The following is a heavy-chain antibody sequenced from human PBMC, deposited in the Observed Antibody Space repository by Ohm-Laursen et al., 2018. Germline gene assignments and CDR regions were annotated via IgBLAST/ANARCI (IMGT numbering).Heavy chain of an antibody. CDR3: VRGGLTFADY. D-gene: IGHD3/OR15-3a*01. CDR2: IKPDGRES. J-gene: IGHJ4*02. CDR1: GFSFSTYW. Sequence: GSLRLSCTASGFSFSTYWMSWARQAPGKGLECVAHIKPDGRESHYVDSVKGRFTISRDNAKNSLTLQMNSLRAEDTAVYYCVRGGLTFADYWGQGTLVTVSS. V-gene: IGHV3-7*01.